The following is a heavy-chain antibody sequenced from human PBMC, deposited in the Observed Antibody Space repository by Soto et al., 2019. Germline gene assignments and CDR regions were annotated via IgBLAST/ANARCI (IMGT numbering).Heavy chain of an antibody. CDR2: TIPAFGTA. CDR3: WRHDKTALPPLDS. J-gene: IGHJ4*02. D-gene: IGHD1-1*01. Sequence: QVHLVQSGAEVKSPGSAVKVPCQVSGAGDTFSNYGLNWVRQAPGQGLEWMGGTIPAFGTANYAEKFQGRVTITADTSTTTAYMELSSLRSDDTAVYYCWRHDKTALPPLDSWGQGTLVSVSS. CDR1: GAGDTFSNYG. V-gene: IGHV1-69*06.